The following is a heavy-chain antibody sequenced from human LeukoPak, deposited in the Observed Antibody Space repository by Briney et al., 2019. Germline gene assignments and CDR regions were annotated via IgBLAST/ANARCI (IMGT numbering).Heavy chain of an antibody. D-gene: IGHD6-19*01. J-gene: IGHJ4*02. CDR1: GYTFTSYG. CDR2: IRAYNGNT. CDR3: ASSIAVAGTGFDY. Sequence: ASVKVSCKASGYTFTSYGISWVRQAPGQGLEWMGWIRAYNGNTNYAQKLQGRVTMTTDTSTSTAYMELRSLRSDGTAVYYCASSIAVAGTGFDYWGQGTLVTVSS. V-gene: IGHV1-18*01.